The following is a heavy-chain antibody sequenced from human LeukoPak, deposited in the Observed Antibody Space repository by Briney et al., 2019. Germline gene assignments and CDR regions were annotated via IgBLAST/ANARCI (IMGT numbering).Heavy chain of an antibody. D-gene: IGHD3-10*01. CDR1: GGSISSYY. Sequence: SETLSLTCTVSGGSISSYYWGWIRQPPGKGLEWIGSIYHSGSTYYNPSLKSRVTISVDTSKNQFSLKLSSVTAADTAVYYCARVAYYYGSGSWDDAFDIWGQGTMVTVSS. J-gene: IGHJ3*02. CDR3: ARVAYYYGSGSWDDAFDI. V-gene: IGHV4-38-2*02. CDR2: IYHSGST.